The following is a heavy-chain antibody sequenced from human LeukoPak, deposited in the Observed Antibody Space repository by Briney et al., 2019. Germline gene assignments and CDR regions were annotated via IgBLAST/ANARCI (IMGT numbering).Heavy chain of an antibody. D-gene: IGHD6-13*01. CDR2: INPNSGGT. CDR3: ARDRVAAAGTPWFDP. V-gene: IGHV1-2*02. CDR1: GYTFTGYY. J-gene: IGHJ5*02. Sequence: ASVKVSCKASGYTFTGYYMHWVRQAPGQGLEWMGWINPNSGGTNYAQKFQGRVTMTRDTSISTAYMELRSLRSDDTAVYYCARDRVAAAGTPWFDPWGQGTLVTVSS.